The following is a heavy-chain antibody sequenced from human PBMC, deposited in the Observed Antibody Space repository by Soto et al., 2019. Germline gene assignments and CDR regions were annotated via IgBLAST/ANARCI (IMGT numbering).Heavy chain of an antibody. CDR3: ARSGTESRTGSDDAFDI. J-gene: IGHJ3*02. CDR2: IRNKANSYTT. Sequence: EVQLVESGGGLVQPGGSLRLSCAASGFTSSDHYMDWVRQAPGKGLEWFGRIRNKANSYTTEYAASVKGRFTISRDDSKNSLYLQMNSLKPEDTAVYYCARSGTESRTGSDDAFDIWGQGTMVTVSS. CDR1: GFTSSDHY. D-gene: IGHD3-10*01. V-gene: IGHV3-72*01.